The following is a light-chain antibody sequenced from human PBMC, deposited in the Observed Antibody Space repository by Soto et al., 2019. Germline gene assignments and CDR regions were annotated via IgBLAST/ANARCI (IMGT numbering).Light chain of an antibody. CDR1: QSISSW. J-gene: IGKJ4*01. CDR2: DAS. CDR3: QQYNSYS. V-gene: IGKV1-5*01. Sequence: DIQTTQSPSTLSASVGDRVTITCRASQSISSWLAWYQQKPGKAPKLLIYDASSLESGFPSRFSGSGSGTEFTLTISSLQPEDFATYYCQQYNSYSFGGGTKVEIK.